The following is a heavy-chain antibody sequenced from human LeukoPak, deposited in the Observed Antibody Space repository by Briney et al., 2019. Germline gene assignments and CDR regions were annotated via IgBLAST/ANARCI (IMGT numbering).Heavy chain of an antibody. CDR1: GGSINSSDYY. Sequence: SETLSLTCPVSGGSINSSDYYWGWIRQPPGKGLEWIGSIYYSGSTNYNPSLKSRVTISVDTSKNQFSLKLSSVTAADTAVYYCAREYYDSSGTRNDYWGQGTLVTVSS. CDR2: IYYSGST. D-gene: IGHD3-22*01. V-gene: IGHV4-39*07. CDR3: AREYYDSSGTRNDY. J-gene: IGHJ4*02.